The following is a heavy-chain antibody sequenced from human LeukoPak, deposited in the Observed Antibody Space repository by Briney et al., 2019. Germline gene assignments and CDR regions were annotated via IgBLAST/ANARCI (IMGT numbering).Heavy chain of an antibody. CDR2: LTADAGRT. CDR1: GFTFSTYS. CDR3: AKFLAEIYYFEN. D-gene: IGHD2-21*01. V-gene: IGHV3-23*01. J-gene: IGHJ4*02. Sequence: GGSLRLSCAGSGFTFSTYSVRWVRQAAGKGLEWVSTLTADAGRTYYADSVKGRFTISRDSFRNTVYLQMNSLRAEDTALYFCAKFLAEIYYFENWGRGTPVTVSS.